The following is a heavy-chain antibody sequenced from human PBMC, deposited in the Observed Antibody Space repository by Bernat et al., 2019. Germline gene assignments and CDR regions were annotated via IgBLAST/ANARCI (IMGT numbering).Heavy chain of an antibody. J-gene: IGHJ4*02. V-gene: IGHV3-7*01. CDR2: IKQDGSEK. CDR3: GRRGDVLRFLGWVIYKGSTVDY. Sequence: EVQLVESGGGLVQPGGSLRLSCAASGFTFSSYWMSWVRQAPGKGLEWVANIKQDGSEKDYVDAVRGRFTISRDNAKNSLYRKMNSLRAEDTVVYYCGRRGDVLRFLGWVIYKGSTVDYWGQGTLVTVSS. CDR1: GFTFSSYW. D-gene: IGHD3-3*01.